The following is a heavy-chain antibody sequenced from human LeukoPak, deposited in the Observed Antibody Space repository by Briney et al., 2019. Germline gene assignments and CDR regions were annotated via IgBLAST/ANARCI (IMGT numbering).Heavy chain of an antibody. CDR3: ARGLDFGYDFWSGFYY. J-gene: IGHJ4*02. V-gene: IGHV1-69*13. CDR2: IIPIFGTA. D-gene: IGHD3-3*01. Sequence: SVKVSCKASGGTFSSYAISWVRQAPGQGLEWMGGIIPIFGTANYAQKFQGRVTITADESTSTAYMELSSLRSEDTAVYYCARGLDFGYDFWSGFYYWGQRTLVTVSS. CDR1: GGTFSSYA.